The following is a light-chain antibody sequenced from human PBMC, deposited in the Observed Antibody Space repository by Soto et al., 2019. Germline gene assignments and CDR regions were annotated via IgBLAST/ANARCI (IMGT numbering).Light chain of an antibody. Sequence: QSVLTQPPSVSGAPGQRVTISCTGSSSNIGAGYDVHWYQHLPGTAPQLLIYGNSNRPSGVPDRFSGSKSGTSASLGITGLQAEDEADYYCCSYAGSYTWVFGGGTQLTVL. J-gene: IGLJ3*02. V-gene: IGLV1-40*01. CDR3: CSYAGSYTWV. CDR1: SSNIGAGYD. CDR2: GNS.